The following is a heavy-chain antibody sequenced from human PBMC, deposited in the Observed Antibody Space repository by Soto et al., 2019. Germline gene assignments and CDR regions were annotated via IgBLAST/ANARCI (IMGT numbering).Heavy chain of an antibody. CDR1: GFTFSNAW. Sequence: GGSLRLSCAASGFTFSNAWMSWVRQAPGKGLEWVGRIKSKTDGGTTDYAAPVKGRFTISRDDSRNTLYLQMNSLKTEDTAVYYCARDRDWAFDYWGRGTLVTVSS. V-gene: IGHV3-15*01. CDR3: ARDRDWAFDY. CDR2: IKSKTDGGTT. D-gene: IGHD3-9*01. J-gene: IGHJ4*02.